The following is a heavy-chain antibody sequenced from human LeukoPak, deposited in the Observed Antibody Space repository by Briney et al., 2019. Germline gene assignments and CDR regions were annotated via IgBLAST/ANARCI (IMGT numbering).Heavy chain of an antibody. V-gene: IGHV3-7*01. CDR1: GFTCSNHI. J-gene: IGHJ3*02. CDR3: AREGNAFDI. CDR2: MRQDGSDK. Sequence: GGSLRLSCAASGFTCSNHIISWVRQAPGKGMEWVANMRQDGSDKYYVDFVKGRFTISRDNAKNSLYLQMNSLRAEDTAVYYCAREGNAFDIWGQGTMVTVSS. D-gene: IGHD3-10*01.